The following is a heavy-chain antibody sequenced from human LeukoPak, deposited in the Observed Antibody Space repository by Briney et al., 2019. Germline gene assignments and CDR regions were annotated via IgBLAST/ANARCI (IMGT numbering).Heavy chain of an antibody. Sequence: AGGSLRLSCAASGFTFDDYGMSWVRQAPGKGLEWVAGINWNGGSTGYADSVKGRFTISRDNSKNTLYLQMNSLRAEDTAVYYCAKDSVRGADWGQGTLVTVSS. CDR2: INWNGGST. CDR1: GFTFDDYG. J-gene: IGHJ4*02. CDR3: AKDSVRGAD. V-gene: IGHV3-20*04. D-gene: IGHD3-10*01.